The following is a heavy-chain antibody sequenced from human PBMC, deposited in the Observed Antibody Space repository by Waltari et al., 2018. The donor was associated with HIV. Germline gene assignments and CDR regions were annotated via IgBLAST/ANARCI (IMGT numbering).Heavy chain of an antibody. J-gene: IGHJ1*01. V-gene: IGHV3-30*02. Sequence: VRLVESGGGGIQPGGSLSLYCSASGFSFRTFCLNWFRQAPGRGLEWLAFIPYDGTDEYYLESVKARFTISRDNSKNTLFLQMSGLRTDDTAYYFCAKDLKARGIDPSLLDTWGQGTLVTVSS. CDR3: AKDLKARGIDPSLLDT. CDR2: IPYDGTDE. D-gene: IGHD3-10*01. CDR1: GFSFRTFC.